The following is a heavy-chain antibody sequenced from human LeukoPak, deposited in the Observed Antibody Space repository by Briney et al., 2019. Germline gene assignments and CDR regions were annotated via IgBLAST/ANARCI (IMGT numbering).Heavy chain of an antibody. CDR2: TNPNSGGT. CDR3: ASLGYCSSTSCYMGGIFDY. CDR1: GYTFTGYY. J-gene: IGHJ4*02. V-gene: IGHV1-2*02. D-gene: IGHD2-2*02. Sequence: GASVKVSCKASGYTFTGYYMHWVRQAPGQGLEWMGWTNPNSGGTNYAQKFQGRVTMTRDTSISTAYMELSRLRSDDTAVYYCASLGYCSSTSCYMGGIFDYWGQGTLVTVSS.